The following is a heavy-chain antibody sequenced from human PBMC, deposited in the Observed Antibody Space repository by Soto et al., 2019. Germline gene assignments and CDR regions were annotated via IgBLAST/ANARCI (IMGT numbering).Heavy chain of an antibody. J-gene: IGHJ4*02. D-gene: IGHD3-22*01. V-gene: IGHV4-31*03. CDR3: ARGIRLAYGYHYDFDY. CDR2: IYYTGTT. CDR1: GISISGSNYY. Sequence: SETLSFTCTVSGISISGSNYYWSWIRQHPGKGLEWIGNIYYTGTTSYNASLKSRLTISVDTSKNQFSLNVASVTAADTAVYYCARGIRLAYGYHYDFDYWGQGTLVTVSS.